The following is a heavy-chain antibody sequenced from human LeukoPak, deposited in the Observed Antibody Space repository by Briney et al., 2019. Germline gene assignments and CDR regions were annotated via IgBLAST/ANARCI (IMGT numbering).Heavy chain of an antibody. CDR1: GFTFSAYS. Sequence: GGSLRLSCAVSGFTFSAYSMNWVRQAPGKGLEWLSSISGSSRYINYADSVKGRLTISRDNAKNSVFLQMNSLRAEDTAVYYCAKVLIADSYYDSTGAHDGFDMWGQGTMVSVSS. D-gene: IGHD3-22*01. CDR3: AKVLIADSYYDSTGAHDGFDM. V-gene: IGHV3-21*06. CDR2: ISGSSRYI. J-gene: IGHJ3*02.